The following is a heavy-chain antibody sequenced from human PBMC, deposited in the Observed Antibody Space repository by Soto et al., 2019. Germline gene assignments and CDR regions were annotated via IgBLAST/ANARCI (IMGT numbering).Heavy chain of an antibody. Sequence: QVQLQESGPGLVKPSQTLSLTCTVSGGSISSGGYYWSWIRQHPGKGLEWIGYIYYSGSTYYNPSLKSRVTISVDTSKNQCSLKPSSVTAADTAVYYCARDMNGVLGMGHWGQGTLVTVSS. CDR1: GGSISSGGYY. CDR3: ARDMNGVLGMGH. D-gene: IGHD2-8*01. J-gene: IGHJ4*02. V-gene: IGHV4-31*03. CDR2: IYYSGST.